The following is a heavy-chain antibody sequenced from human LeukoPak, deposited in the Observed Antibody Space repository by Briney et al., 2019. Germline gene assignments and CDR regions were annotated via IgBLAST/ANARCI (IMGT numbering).Heavy chain of an antibody. CDR3: ARHDNDDDFDY. CDR2: INMYTANP. CDR1: GYTFTRYA. V-gene: IGHV7-4-1*02. Sequence: ASVRVSCKASGYTFTRYAINWLRQAPGQGLEWMGWINMYTANPAYAQGFTERFVFSLDTSVTTAYLQISNLKTEDTAVYYCARHDNDDDFDYWGQGTLVTVSS. J-gene: IGHJ4*02. D-gene: IGHD3-16*01.